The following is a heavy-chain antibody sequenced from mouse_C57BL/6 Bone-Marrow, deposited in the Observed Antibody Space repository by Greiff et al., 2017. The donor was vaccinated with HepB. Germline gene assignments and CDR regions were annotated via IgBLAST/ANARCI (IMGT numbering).Heavy chain of an antibody. CDR3: ATLIYSYCSSYPYDY. CDR1: GFNIKDYY. CDR2: IDPEDGDT. Sequence: VQLQQSGAELVRPGASVKLSCTASGFNIKDYYMHWVKQRPEQGLEWIGRIDPEDGDTEYAPKFQGKATMTADTSSNTAYLQLSSLTSAETAVYYCATLIYSYCSSYPYDYWGQGTTLTVSS. V-gene: IGHV14-1*01. D-gene: IGHD1-1*01. J-gene: IGHJ2*01.